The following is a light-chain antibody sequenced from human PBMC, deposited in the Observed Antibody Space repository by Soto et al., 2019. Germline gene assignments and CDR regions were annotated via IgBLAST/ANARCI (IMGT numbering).Light chain of an antibody. J-gene: IGLJ3*02. V-gene: IGLV4-69*01. CDR3: QTWGVGIPWV. CDR2: INSDGSH. Sequence: QPVLTQSPSASASLGASVKLTCTLSSGHSSYAIAWHQQQPEKGPRFLMNINSDGSHNKGDEIPDRFSGSSSGAERYLTISSLQSEDEADYFCQTWGVGIPWVFGGGTKVTVL. CDR1: SGHSSYA.